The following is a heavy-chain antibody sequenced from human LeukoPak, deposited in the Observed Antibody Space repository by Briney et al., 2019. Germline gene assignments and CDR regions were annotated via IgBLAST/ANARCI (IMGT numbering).Heavy chain of an antibody. J-gene: IGHJ5*01. CDR1: GFTFSSYG. V-gene: IGHV3-33*01. Sequence: PGGSLRLSCAASGFTFSSYGMHWVRQAPGKGLEWVAVIWYDGTNKFYADSVKGRFNISRDNSKNTLYLRMNSLRAEDTAVYYCARDRHSSGWYVDSWGQGTLVAVSS. CDR3: ARDRHSSGWYVDS. CDR2: IWYDGTNK. D-gene: IGHD6-19*01.